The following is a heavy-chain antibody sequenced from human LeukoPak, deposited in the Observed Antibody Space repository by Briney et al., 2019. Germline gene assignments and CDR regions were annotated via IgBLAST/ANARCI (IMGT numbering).Heavy chain of an antibody. J-gene: IGHJ6*02. V-gene: IGHV4-38-2*02. D-gene: IGHD2-15*01. CDR1: GYSISSGYY. Sequence: PSETLSLTCTVSGYSISSGYYWGWIRQPPGKGLAWIGSISYTGSTYYNPSLQSRVTISADMSKNHLSVKLSSVTAADTAVYYCARVAAGTYWYYAMDVWGQGTTVTVTS. CDR3: ARVAAGTYWYYAMDV. CDR2: ISYTGST.